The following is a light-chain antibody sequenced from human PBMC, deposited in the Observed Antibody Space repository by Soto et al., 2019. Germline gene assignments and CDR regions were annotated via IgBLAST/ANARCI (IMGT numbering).Light chain of an antibody. CDR2: DDK. Sequence: QSALTQPPSVSAAAGEKVTISCSGSKGGSIYVAWYQQIPGSAPRLLIYDDKERPSGTPDRFSGSRYGTTATLVIAGLQTGDEGEYFCGTCDKRLDYGVFGGGTKLTVL. J-gene: IGLJ3*02. CDR3: GTCDKRLDYGV. CDR1: SKGGSIY. V-gene: IGLV1-51*01.